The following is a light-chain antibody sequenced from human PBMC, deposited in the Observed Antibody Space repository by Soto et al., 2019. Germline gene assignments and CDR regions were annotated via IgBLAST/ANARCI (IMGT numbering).Light chain of an antibody. CDR1: QSISSW. J-gene: IGKJ1*01. V-gene: IGKV1-5*01. Sequence: DIQMTQSPSTLSASVGDRVTITCRASQSISSWLAWYQQKPGKAPKLLIYDASSLESGVPSRFSGSGSGTEFTLTISSLQPDDFATYYCQQYNSWWTFDQGTKVDIK. CDR3: QQYNSWWT. CDR2: DAS.